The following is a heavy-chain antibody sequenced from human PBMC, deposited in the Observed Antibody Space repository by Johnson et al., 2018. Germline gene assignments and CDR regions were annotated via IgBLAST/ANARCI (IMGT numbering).Heavy chain of an antibody. CDR2: ITRSLYI. CDR3: ARSIPFYYGMDV. Sequence: WVRQAPGKGLEWVSSITRSLYIAYSDSMKGRFTISTDNGKNSLFLQMNSLRAEDTAVYYCARSIPFYYGMDVWGQGTTVTVSS. J-gene: IGHJ6*02. D-gene: IGHD2-2*02. V-gene: IGHV3-21*06.